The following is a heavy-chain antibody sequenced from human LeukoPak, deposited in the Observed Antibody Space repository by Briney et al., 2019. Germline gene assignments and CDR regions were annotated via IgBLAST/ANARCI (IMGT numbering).Heavy chain of an antibody. D-gene: IGHD4-23*01. CDR2: VYYRGTT. CDR1: GGSFSGYY. V-gene: IGHV4-59*01. J-gene: IGHJ2*01. Sequence: ASETLSLTCAVYGGSFSGYYWSWIRQPPGKGLEWIGYVYYRGTTNYNPSLKSRVTISVDTSKNQFSLKLSSVTAADTAVYYCARDLERGGNSIWYFDLWGRGTLVTVSS. CDR3: ARDLERGGNSIWYFDL.